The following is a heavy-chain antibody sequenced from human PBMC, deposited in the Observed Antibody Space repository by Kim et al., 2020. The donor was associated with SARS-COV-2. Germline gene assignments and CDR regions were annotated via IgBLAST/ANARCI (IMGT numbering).Heavy chain of an antibody. Sequence: ASVKVSCKASGYTFTSYYMHWVRQAPGQGLEWMGIINPSGGSTSYTQKFQGRVTMTRDTSTSTVYMGLSSLRSEDTAVYYCARGGITMVRGVISFDYWGQGTLVTVSS. CDR2: INPSGGST. CDR3: ARGGITMVRGVISFDY. V-gene: IGHV1-46*01. J-gene: IGHJ4*02. CDR1: GYTFTSYY. D-gene: IGHD3-10*01.